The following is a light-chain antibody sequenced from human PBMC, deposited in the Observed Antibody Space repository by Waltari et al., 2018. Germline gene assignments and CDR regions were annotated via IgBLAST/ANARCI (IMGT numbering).Light chain of an antibody. Sequence: DVQMPQSPSSLSASVGDTVTITCQASEGIGNDLNWYQKIPGKAPKLLIYRTSNLQTGIPSRLSGSGSGTIFALTISSLQPEDVGTYYCQQGSSDPWKFGQGTQVEI. CDR3: QQGSSDPWK. CDR2: RTS. V-gene: IGKV1-27*01. CDR1: EGIGND. J-gene: IGKJ1*01.